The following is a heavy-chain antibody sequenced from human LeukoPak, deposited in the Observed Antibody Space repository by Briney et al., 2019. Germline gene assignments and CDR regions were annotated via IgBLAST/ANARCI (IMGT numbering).Heavy chain of an antibody. V-gene: IGHV3-48*02. J-gene: IGHJ4*02. CDR2: ISSSSSTI. CDR1: GFTFSSYS. Sequence: GGSRRLSCAASGFTFSSYSMNWVRQAPGKGLEWVSYISSSSSTIYYADSVKGRFTISRDNAKNSLYLQMNSLRDEDTAVYYCAKDPLWFGESFGFDYWGQGTLVTVSS. D-gene: IGHD3-10*01. CDR3: AKDPLWFGESFGFDY.